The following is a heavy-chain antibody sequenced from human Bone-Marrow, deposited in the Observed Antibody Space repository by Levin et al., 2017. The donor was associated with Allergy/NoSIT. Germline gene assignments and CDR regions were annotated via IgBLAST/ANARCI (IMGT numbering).Heavy chain of an antibody. D-gene: IGHD6-19*01. Sequence: GASVKVSCAASGFTFSSYSMNWVRQAPGKGLEWVSHISSSSTIYYADSVKGRFTISRDNAKNSLYLQMNSLRDEDTAVYYCARDDFDSSGWSYWGQGTLVTVSS. J-gene: IGHJ4*02. V-gene: IGHV3-48*02. CDR1: GFTFSSYS. CDR3: ARDDFDSSGWSY. CDR2: ISSSSTI.